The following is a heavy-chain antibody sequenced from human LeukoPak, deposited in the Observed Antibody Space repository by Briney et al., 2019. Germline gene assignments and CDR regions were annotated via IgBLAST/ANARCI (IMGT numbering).Heavy chain of an antibody. V-gene: IGHV3-23*01. J-gene: IGHJ3*02. CDR2: IGGSGGST. D-gene: IGHD6-13*01. CDR3: ARFSGAAAVGPLDAFDI. Sequence: GGSLRLSCAASGFTFSSYAMSWVRQAPGKGLEWVSAIGGSGGSTFYADSVKGRFTISRDNAKYTLYLQMNSLRAEDTAVYYCARFSGAAAVGPLDAFDIWGQGTMVTVSS. CDR1: GFTFSSYA.